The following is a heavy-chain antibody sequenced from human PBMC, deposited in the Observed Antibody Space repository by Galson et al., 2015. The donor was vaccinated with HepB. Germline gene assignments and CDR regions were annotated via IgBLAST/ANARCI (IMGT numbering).Heavy chain of an antibody. Sequence: SLRLSCAASGFTFGDYAMSWFRQAPGKGLEWVGFIRSKAYGGTTEYAASVKGRFTISRDDSKSIAYLQMNSLKTEDTAVYYCTRWELWFGDDAFDIWGQGTMVTVSS. D-gene: IGHD3-10*01. CDR2: IRSKAYGGTT. V-gene: IGHV3-49*03. J-gene: IGHJ3*02. CDR3: TRWELWFGDDAFDI. CDR1: GFTFGDYA.